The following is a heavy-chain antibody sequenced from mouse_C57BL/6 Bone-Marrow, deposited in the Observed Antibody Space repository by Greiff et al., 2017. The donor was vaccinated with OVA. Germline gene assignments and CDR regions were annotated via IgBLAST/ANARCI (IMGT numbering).Heavy chain of an antibody. Sequence: EVQLQQSGPELVKPGASVKISCKASGYTFTDYYMNWVKQSHGKSLEWIGDINPNNGGTSYNQKFKGKATLTVDKSSSTAYMELRSLTSEDSAVYYCAREGGIVTYFDYWGQGTTLTGSS. D-gene: IGHD2-5*01. J-gene: IGHJ2*01. V-gene: IGHV1-26*01. CDR2: INPNNGGT. CDR3: AREGGIVTYFDY. CDR1: GYTFTDYY.